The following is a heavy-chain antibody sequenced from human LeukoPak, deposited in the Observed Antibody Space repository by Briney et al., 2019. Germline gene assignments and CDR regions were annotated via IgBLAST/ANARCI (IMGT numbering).Heavy chain of an antibody. J-gene: IGHJ6*03. V-gene: IGHV3-30*02. CDR3: AKDSGLVYYYMDV. D-gene: IGHD3-10*01. Sequence: GGSLRLSCAASGFTFSSYGMHWVRQAPGKGLEWVAFIRYDGSNKYYADSVKGRFTISRDNSKNTLYLQMNSLRAEATAVYYCAKDSGLVYYYMDVWGKGTTVTVSS. CDR2: IRYDGSNK. CDR1: GFTFSSYG.